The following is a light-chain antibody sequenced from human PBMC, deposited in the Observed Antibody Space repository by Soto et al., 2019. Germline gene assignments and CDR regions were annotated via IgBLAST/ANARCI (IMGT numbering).Light chain of an antibody. CDR1: QSISSW. V-gene: IGKV1-5*03. CDR2: KAS. Sequence: DIQMTQSPSTLSASVGDRVTITCRASQSISSWLAWYQQKPGKAPDLLIYKASSLESGVPSRFSGSGSGTEFTLTSSSLQPDDFATYYCQQDNSYLWTFGQGTKVEIK. CDR3: QQDNSYLWT. J-gene: IGKJ1*01.